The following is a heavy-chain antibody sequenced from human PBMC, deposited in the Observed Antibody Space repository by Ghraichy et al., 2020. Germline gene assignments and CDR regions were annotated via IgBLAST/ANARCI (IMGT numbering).Heavy chain of an antibody. CDR3: ARGTTMIVRGVNAFDI. J-gene: IGHJ3*02. CDR2: IWYDGSNN. V-gene: IGHV3-33*01. Sequence: VAVIWYDGSNNYYADSVKGRFTISRDNSKNTLYLQMNSLRAEDTAVYYCARGTTMIVRGVNAFDIWGQGT. D-gene: IGHD3-22*01.